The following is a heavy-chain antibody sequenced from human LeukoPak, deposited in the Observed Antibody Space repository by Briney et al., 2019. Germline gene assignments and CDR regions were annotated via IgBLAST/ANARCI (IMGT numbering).Heavy chain of an antibody. Sequence: TSETLSLTCTVSGGSISSYYWSWIRQPPGKGLEGIGYIYYGGSTNYNPSLKSLVTISVDTSKNQFSLKLCSVTAADTAVTYCARDLFHCSSSQTDYWGQGTLVTVSS. J-gene: IGHJ4*02. D-gene: IGHD6-6*01. CDR3: ARDLFHCSSSQTDY. CDR2: IYYGGST. V-gene: IGHV4-59*01. CDR1: GGSISSYY.